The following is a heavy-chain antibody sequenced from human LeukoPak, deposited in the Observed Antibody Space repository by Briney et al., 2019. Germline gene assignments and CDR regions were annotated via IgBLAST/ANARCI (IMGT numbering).Heavy chain of an antibody. V-gene: IGHV4-59*08. CDR2: IYYSGST. CDR1: GGSISSYY. D-gene: IGHD6-19*01. CDR3: ARRSSGWYQNYFDY. Sequence: PSETLSLTCTVSGGSISSYYWSWIRQPPGKGLEWIGYIYYSGSTNYNPSPKSRVTISVDTSKNQFSLKLSSVTAADTAVYYCARRSSGWYQNYFDYWGQGTLVTVSS. J-gene: IGHJ4*02.